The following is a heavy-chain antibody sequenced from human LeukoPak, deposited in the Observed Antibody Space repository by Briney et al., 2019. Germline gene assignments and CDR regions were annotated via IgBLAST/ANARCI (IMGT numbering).Heavy chain of an antibody. Sequence: GGSLRLSCAASGFTVSNNYMTWVRQAPGKGLDCVSVITSAGVTYYADSVKGRFIMSRDNSQNTLYLQMNSLRAEDTAVYYCAKDLLAATIDYYFDYWGQGTLVTVSS. CDR3: AKDLLAATIDYYFDY. J-gene: IGHJ4*02. D-gene: IGHD5-12*01. CDR1: GFTVSNNY. CDR2: ITSAGVT. V-gene: IGHV3-66*01.